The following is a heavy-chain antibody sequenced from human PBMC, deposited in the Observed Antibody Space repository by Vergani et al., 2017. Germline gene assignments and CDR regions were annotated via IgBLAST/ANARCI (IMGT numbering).Heavy chain of an antibody. Sequence: QMQLVQSGPEVKKPGTSVKFSCKASGFTFTSSAMQWVRQARGQRLEWIGWIVVGSGNTNYAQKFQERVTITRDMSTSTAYLELSSLRSEYTAVYYCAAAAGDFWSGYKGGYYYYGMDVWGQGTTVTVSS. CDR3: AAAAGDFWSGYKGGYYYYGMDV. V-gene: IGHV1-58*02. J-gene: IGHJ6*02. CDR1: GFTFTSSA. CDR2: IVVGSGNT. D-gene: IGHD3-3*01.